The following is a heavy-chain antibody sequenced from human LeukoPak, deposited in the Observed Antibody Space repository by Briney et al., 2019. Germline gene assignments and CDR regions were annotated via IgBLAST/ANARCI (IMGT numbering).Heavy chain of an antibody. CDR1: GGSFSGYY. Sequence: PSETLSLTCAVYGGSFSGYYWSWIRQPPGKGLEWIGEINHSGSTNYNPSLKSRVTISVDTSKNQFSLKLSSVTAADTAVYYCARGRGYSYGYSFDYWGQGTLVTVSS. V-gene: IGHV4-34*01. CDR3: ARGRGYSYGYSFDY. J-gene: IGHJ4*02. CDR2: INHSGST. D-gene: IGHD5-18*01.